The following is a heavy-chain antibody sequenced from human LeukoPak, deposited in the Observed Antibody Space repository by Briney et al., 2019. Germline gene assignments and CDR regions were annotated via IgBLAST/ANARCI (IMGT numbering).Heavy chain of an antibody. J-gene: IGHJ4*02. Sequence: SETLSLTCAVYGGSFSGYYWSWIRQPPGKGLEWIGEINHSGSTNYNPSLKSRVTISVDTSKNQFSLKLSSVTAADTAVYYCARHRDVLTGFFDYWGQGTLVTVSS. CDR2: INHSGST. CDR3: ARHRDVLTGFFDY. V-gene: IGHV4-34*01. CDR1: GGSFSGYY. D-gene: IGHD3-9*01.